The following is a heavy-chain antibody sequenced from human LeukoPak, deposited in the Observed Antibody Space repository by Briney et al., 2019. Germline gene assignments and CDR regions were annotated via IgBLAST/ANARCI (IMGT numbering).Heavy chain of an antibody. CDR2: ARSKEFGETT. CDR3: ARGQTLPGAKYYFDH. D-gene: IGHD2-2*01. J-gene: IGHJ4*02. V-gene: IGHV3-49*03. Sequence: GGSLRLSCTTSGFTFGDYSINWIRQAPGKGPEWVSLARSKEFGETTEYAASAKGRFTVSRDDSTRIAYLQMNSLRTEDTAFYFCARGQTLPGAKYYFDHWGQGTLVTVSS. CDR1: GFTFGDYS.